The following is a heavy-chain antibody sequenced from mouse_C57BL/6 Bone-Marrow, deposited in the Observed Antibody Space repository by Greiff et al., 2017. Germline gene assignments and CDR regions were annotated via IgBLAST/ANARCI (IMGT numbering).Heavy chain of an antibody. CDR2: IDPETGGT. CDR3: TRSSYSNAWFAY. J-gene: IGHJ3*01. CDR1: GYTFTDYE. V-gene: IGHV1-15*01. Sequence: VQLQQSGAELVRPGASVTLSCKASGYTFTDYEMHWVKQTPVHGLEWIGAIDPETGGTAYNQKFKGKAILTADKSSSTAYMELRSLTSEDSAVYYCTRSSYSNAWFAYGGQGTLVTVSA. D-gene: IGHD2-5*01.